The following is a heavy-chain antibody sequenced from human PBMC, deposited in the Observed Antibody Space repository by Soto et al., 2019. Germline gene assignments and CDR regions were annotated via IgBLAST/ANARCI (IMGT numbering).Heavy chain of an antibody. Sequence: LRLSCAASGFTFSSYDMHWVRQATGKGLEWVSAIGTAGDTYYPGSVKGRFTISRENAKNSLYLQMNSLRAEDTAVYYCARVQGSGSYYNIDYRGQGTLVTVSS. CDR1: GFTFSSYD. V-gene: IGHV3-13*01. CDR3: ARVQGSGSYYNIDY. D-gene: IGHD3-10*01. CDR2: IGTAGDT. J-gene: IGHJ4*02.